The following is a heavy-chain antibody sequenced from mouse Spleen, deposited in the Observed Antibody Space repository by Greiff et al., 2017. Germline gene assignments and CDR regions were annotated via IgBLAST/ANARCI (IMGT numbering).Heavy chain of an antibody. CDR1: GFTFSSYA. V-gene: IGHV5-9-1*01. D-gene: IGHD1-1*01. J-gene: IGHJ2*01. CDR3: ARLITTVVAHFDY. CDR2: ISSGGSYT. Sequence: EVKLVESGGGLVKPGGSLKLSCAASGFTFSSYAMSWVRQTPEKRLEWVATISSGGSYTYYPDSVKGRFTISRDNAKNTLYLQMSSLRSEDTAMYYCARLITTVVAHFDYWGQGTTLTVSS.